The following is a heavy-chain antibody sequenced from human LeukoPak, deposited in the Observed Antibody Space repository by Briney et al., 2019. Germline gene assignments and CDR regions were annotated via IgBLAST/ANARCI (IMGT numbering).Heavy chain of an antibody. J-gene: IGHJ4*02. CDR3: AKDRRYSTSWYCFDY. CDR2: ISGSGFST. CDR1: GFTFSSSA. D-gene: IGHD6-13*01. Sequence: GGSLRLSCAASGFTFSSSAMNWVRQAPGKGLEWVSAISGSGFSTYYADSVKGRFTISRDNSQNTLYLQLNSLRAEDTAVYYCAKDRRYSTSWYCFDYWGQGSLVTVSS. V-gene: IGHV3-23*01.